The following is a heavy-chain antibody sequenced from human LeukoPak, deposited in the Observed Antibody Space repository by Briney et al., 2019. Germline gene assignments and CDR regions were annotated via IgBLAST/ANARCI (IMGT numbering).Heavy chain of an antibody. CDR2: ISGSGGST. CDR3: EGDYYGRF. CDR1: GFTFSSYE. D-gene: IGHD3-10*01. J-gene: IGHJ4*02. Sequence: GGSLRLSCAASGFTFSSYEMNWVRQAPGKGLEWVSAISGSGGSTYYADSVKGRFTISRDNSKNTLYLQMNSLRAEDTAVYYCEGDYYGRFWGQGTLVTVSS. V-gene: IGHV3-23*01.